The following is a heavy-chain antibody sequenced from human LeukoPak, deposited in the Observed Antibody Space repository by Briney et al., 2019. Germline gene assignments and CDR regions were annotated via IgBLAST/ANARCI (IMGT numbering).Heavy chain of an antibody. Sequence: PGGSLRLSCAASGFTFSSYSMNWVRQAPGKGLEWVSSISSTSSYIYYADSVKGRFTISRDNAKNSLYLQMNSLRAEDTAVYYCARDQGRDYGFSERLYYYYGMDVWGQGTTVTVSS. CDR3: ARDQGRDYGFSERLYYYYGMDV. CDR2: ISSTSSYI. CDR1: GFTFSSYS. D-gene: IGHD4-17*01. J-gene: IGHJ6*02. V-gene: IGHV3-21*01.